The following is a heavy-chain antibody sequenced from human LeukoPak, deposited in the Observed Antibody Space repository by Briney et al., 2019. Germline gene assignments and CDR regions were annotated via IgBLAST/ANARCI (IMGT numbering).Heavy chain of an antibody. Sequence: SETLSLTCTVSGGSISSGDYYWSWIRQPPGKGLEWIGYIYYSGSTYYNPPLKSRVTISVDTSKNQFSLKLSSVTAADTAVYYCAREGGGSGYYYWGQGTLVTVSS. J-gene: IGHJ4*02. CDR3: AREGGGSGYYY. CDR1: GGSISSGDYY. D-gene: IGHD3-22*01. V-gene: IGHV4-30-4*08. CDR2: IYYSGST.